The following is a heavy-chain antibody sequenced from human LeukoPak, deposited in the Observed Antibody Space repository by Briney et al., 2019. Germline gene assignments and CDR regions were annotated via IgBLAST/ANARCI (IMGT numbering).Heavy chain of an antibody. D-gene: IGHD3-10*01. CDR3: ARALRYYYGSGVFDY. CDR2: ISSSGSTI. Sequence: GGSLRLSCAASGFPFSDYYMSWIRQAPGKGLEWVSYISSSGSTIYYADSVKGRFTISRDNAKNSLYLQMNSLRAEDTAVYYCARALRYYYGSGVFDYWGQGTLVTVSS. CDR1: GFPFSDYY. J-gene: IGHJ4*02. V-gene: IGHV3-11*04.